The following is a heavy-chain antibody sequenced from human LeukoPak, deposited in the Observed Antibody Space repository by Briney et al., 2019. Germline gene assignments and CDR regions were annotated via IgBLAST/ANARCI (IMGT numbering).Heavy chain of an antibody. V-gene: IGHV3-23*01. J-gene: IGHJ4*02. Sequence: PGGSLRLSCTASGFTFNSYAMSWVRQAPGKGLEWVSGISGSGGSTYYADSVKGRFTISRANSRNTLFLQMNSLRAEDTAVYYCAKSLGGVIVTSFDYWGQGTLVTASS. CDR2: ISGSGGST. D-gene: IGHD3-16*02. CDR1: GFTFNSYA. CDR3: AKSLGGVIVTSFDY.